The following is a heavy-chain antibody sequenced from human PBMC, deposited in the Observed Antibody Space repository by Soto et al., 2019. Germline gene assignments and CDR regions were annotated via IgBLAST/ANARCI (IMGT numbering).Heavy chain of an antibody. CDR3: AGPVLLYDAFDI. D-gene: IGHD3-10*01. J-gene: IGHJ3*02. Sequence: GASVKVSCKASGGTFSSYAISWVRQAPGQGLEWMGGIIPIFGTANYAQKFQGRVTITADESTSTAYMELSSLRSEDTAVYYCAGPVLLYDAFDIWGQGTXVTVSS. CDR2: IIPIFGTA. V-gene: IGHV1-69*13. CDR1: GGTFSSYA.